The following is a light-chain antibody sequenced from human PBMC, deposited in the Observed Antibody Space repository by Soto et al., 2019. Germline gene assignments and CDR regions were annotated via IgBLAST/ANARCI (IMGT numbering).Light chain of an antibody. V-gene: IGKV4-1*01. Sequence: DIVMTQSPDFLAVSLGERATIKCRSSQSVLHRSNGNSYVAWYQQKPGQPPKLLIYWSSTRESGVPDRFSGSGSGTDFTLTVNSLQAEYAAVYYCQQSQSIPFTFGPGPKVHI. CDR2: WSS. CDR1: QSVLHRSNGNSY. CDR3: QQSQSIPFT. J-gene: IGKJ3*01.